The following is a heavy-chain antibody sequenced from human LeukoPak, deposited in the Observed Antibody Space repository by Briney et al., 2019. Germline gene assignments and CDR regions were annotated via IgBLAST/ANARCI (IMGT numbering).Heavy chain of an antibody. J-gene: IGHJ4*02. D-gene: IGHD2/OR15-2a*01. CDR2: ISNNSGRT. CDR3: ARDEDTSALSEY. Sequence: GGSLRLSCAGSGFSFSSNTMSWVRQAPGRGLEGVSAISNNSGRTDYADSVKGRFTISRDNSKSTLYLHMDSLRAEDTAVYYCARDEDTSALSEYWGQGTLVTVSS. V-gene: IGHV3-23*01. CDR1: GFSFSSNT.